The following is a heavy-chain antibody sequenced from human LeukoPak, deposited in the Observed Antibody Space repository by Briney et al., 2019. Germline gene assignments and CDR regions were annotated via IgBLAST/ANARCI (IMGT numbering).Heavy chain of an antibody. CDR3: ARGVGSYSSSWYGWFDP. CDR2: TYYRTKWYN. Sequence: SQTLSLTCAISGDSVSSNSAAWNWIRQSPSRGLEWLGRTYYRTKWYNDYAVSVKSRITINPDTSKNQFSLQLNSVTPEDTAVYYCARGVGSYSSSWYGWFDPWGQGTLVTVSS. J-gene: IGHJ5*02. D-gene: IGHD6-13*01. V-gene: IGHV6-1*01. CDR1: GDSVSSNSAA.